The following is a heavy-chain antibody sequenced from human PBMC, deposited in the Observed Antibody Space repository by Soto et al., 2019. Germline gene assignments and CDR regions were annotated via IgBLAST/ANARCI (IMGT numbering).Heavy chain of an antibody. V-gene: IGHV1-69*12. CDR2: IIPIFGTA. CDR1: GGTFSSYA. D-gene: IGHD1-26*01. Sequence: QVQLVQSGAEVKKPGSSVKVSCKASGGTFSSYAISWVRQAPGQGLEWMGGIIPIFGTANYAQKFQGRVTITADESTSTAYMELSSLRSEDTAVYYCARCTGIVGATVCVDAFDIWGQGTMVTVSS. J-gene: IGHJ3*02. CDR3: ARCTGIVGATVCVDAFDI.